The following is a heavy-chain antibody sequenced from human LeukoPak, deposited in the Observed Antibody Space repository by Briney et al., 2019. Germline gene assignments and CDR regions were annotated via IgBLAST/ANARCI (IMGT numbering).Heavy chain of an antibody. CDR2: IIPIFGTA. D-gene: IGHD3-22*01. CDR1: GGTFSSYA. CDR3: ARGRDYDSSDDAFDI. V-gene: IGHV1-69*05. Sequence: ASVTVSCTASGGTFSSYAISWVRQAPGQGLEWMGGIIPIFGTANYAQKFQGRVTITTDESTSTAYMELSSLRSEDTAVYYCARGRDYDSSDDAFDIWGQGTMVTVSS. J-gene: IGHJ3*02.